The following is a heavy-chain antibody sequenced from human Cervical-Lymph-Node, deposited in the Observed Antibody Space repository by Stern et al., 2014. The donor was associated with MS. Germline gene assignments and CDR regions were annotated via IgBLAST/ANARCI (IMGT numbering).Heavy chain of an antibody. CDR3: ALSSETSDRWYSLGYDL. CDR2: LFPVFGTP. Sequence: VQLVESGAEGTKPGSSVKVSCKASGGTFSKFPSSWVRQAPGQGLEWLGGLFPVFGTPTYAQEFRGRVTSPADVSTSTVYMELSSLRSDDTAVYYCALSSETSDRWYSLGYDLWGQGTLVTVSS. CDR1: GGTFSKFP. V-gene: IGHV1-69*01. D-gene: IGHD6-13*01. J-gene: IGHJ5*02.